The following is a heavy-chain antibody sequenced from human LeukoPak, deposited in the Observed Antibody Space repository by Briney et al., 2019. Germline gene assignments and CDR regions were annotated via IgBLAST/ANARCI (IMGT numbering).Heavy chain of an antibody. V-gene: IGHV3-21*01. Sequence: GGSLRLSCAASGFTFSSYAMSWVRQAPGKGLEWVSSISSSSSYIYYADSVKGRFTISGDNAKNSLYLQMNSLRAEDTAVYYCARLKYSSGWYSPYYYYGMDVWGQGTTVTVSS. D-gene: IGHD6-19*01. CDR3: ARLKYSSGWYSPYYYYGMDV. J-gene: IGHJ6*02. CDR2: ISSSSSYI. CDR1: GFTFSSYA.